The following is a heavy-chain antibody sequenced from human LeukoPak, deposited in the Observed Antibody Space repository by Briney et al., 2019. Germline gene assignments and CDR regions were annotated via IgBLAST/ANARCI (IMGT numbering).Heavy chain of an antibody. V-gene: IGHV4-59*08. Sequence: ASETLSLTCTVSGGSISSYYWSWIRQPPGKGLEWIGYIYYSGSTNYNPSLKSRVTIPVDTSKNQFSLKLSSVTAADTAVYYCVRSIAAAGTSSWFDPWGQGTLVTVSS. CDR3: VRSIAAAGTSSWFDP. CDR1: GGSISSYY. D-gene: IGHD6-13*01. CDR2: IYYSGST. J-gene: IGHJ5*02.